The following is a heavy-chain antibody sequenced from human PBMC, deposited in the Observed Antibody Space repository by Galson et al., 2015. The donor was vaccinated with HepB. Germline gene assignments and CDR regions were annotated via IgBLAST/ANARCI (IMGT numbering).Heavy chain of an antibody. CDR1: GYTFTSYY. CDR2: INPSGGST. Sequence: SVKVSCKASGYTFTSYYMHWVRQAPGQGLEWMGIINPSGGSTSYAQKFQGRVTMTRDTSTSTVYMELSSLRSDDTAVYYCARALHINWNYVYDDYWGQGTLVTVST. CDR3: ARALHINWNYVYDDY. D-gene: IGHD1-7*01. V-gene: IGHV1-46*01. J-gene: IGHJ4*02.